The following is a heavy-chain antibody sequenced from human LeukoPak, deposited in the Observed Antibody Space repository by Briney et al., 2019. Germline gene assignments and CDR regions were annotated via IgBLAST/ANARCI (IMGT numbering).Heavy chain of an antibody. CDR2: ISGSGGST. J-gene: IGHJ4*02. Sequence: PGGSLRLSCPPSGFTFSSYAIGWVRQPPGRGLEWVSAISGSGGSTYYADSVKGRFTISRDNSKNTLYLQMNSLRAEDTAVYYCAKDPTYYYGSGSYEGYFDYWGQGTLVTVSS. CDR1: GFTFSSYA. CDR3: AKDPTYYYGSGSYEGYFDY. D-gene: IGHD3-10*01. V-gene: IGHV3-23*01.